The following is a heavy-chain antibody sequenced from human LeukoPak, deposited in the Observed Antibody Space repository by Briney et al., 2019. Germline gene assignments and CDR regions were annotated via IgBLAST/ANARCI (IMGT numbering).Heavy chain of an antibody. Sequence: GGSLRLSCAASGFTFRTYALSWFRQAPGKGLEWVAVISYDARHENYADSVKGRFTVSRDDSRSTLYLQMNSLKTDDTAVYFCARDEFDGYNLGPSIYWGQGTLVTVSS. D-gene: IGHD5-24*01. CDR1: GFTFRTYA. CDR3: ARDEFDGYNLGPSIY. J-gene: IGHJ4*02. CDR2: ISYDARHE. V-gene: IGHV3-30*03.